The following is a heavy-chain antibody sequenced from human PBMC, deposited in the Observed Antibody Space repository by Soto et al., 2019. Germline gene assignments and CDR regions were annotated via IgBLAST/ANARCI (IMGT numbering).Heavy chain of an antibody. J-gene: IGHJ5*02. D-gene: IGHD1-26*01. V-gene: IGHV3-23*01. CDR1: GFTFTNYA. CDR3: AREVGAPSGWLDP. Sequence: EVQLSESGGDLRQPGGSLRLSCAASGFTFTNYAMTWVRQTPGKGLEWVSGISASGGLKYYADSVQGRFTVSRDNSKNILYLQMDNLRDEDKALYYCAREVGAPSGWLDPWGQGTQVTVSS. CDR2: ISASGGLK.